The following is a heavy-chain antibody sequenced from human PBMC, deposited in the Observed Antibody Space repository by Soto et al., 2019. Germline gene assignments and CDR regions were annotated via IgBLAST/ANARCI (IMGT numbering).Heavy chain of an antibody. CDR3: ARGKTYYDSSGYFDD. V-gene: IGHV4-31*03. D-gene: IGHD3-22*01. CDR2: IYYSGST. Sequence: SETLSLTCTVSGCSLSSGGYYWSWIRQHPGKGLEWIVYIYYSGSTYYNPSLKSRVTISVDTSKNQFSLKLSSVTAADTAVYYCARGKTYYDSSGYFDDWGQGTLVTVSS. J-gene: IGHJ4*02. CDR1: GCSLSSGGYY.